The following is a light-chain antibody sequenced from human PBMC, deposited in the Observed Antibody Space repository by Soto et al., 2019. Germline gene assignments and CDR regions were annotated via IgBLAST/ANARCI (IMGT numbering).Light chain of an antibody. J-gene: IGKJ2*01. CDR3: QQTYSTPLT. CDR2: TAS. Sequence: DIQMTQSPSSLSASIGDRVTITCRASQSISGYLSWYQQKSGRAPKVLIYTASNLQSGVPSRFSGSGSGTDFILTINSLQPEDFATYYCQQTYSTPLTFGQGTNLEIK. CDR1: QSISGY. V-gene: IGKV1-39*01.